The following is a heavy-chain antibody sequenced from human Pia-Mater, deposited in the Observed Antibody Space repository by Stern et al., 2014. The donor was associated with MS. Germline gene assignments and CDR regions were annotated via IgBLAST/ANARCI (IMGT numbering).Heavy chain of an antibody. J-gene: IGHJ3*02. CDR2: ISAYNGHT. CDR1: GYTFTRYG. CDR3: ARDCKLRYFDPTSRCAFYI. V-gene: IGHV1-18*04. D-gene: IGHD3-9*01. Sequence: VQLVESGAEVKKPGASVKVSCKASGYTFTRYGISWVRQAPGKGLEWMGWISAYNGHTNYAEELQGRVTMTTDTSTSTAYMELRSLRSDDTAVYYCARDCKLRYFDPTSRCAFYIWGQGTMVTVSS.